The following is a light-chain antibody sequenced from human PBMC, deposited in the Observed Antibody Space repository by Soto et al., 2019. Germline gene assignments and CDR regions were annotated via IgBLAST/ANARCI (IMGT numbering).Light chain of an antibody. CDR3: SSYSSISTPWI. CDR1: SSNIGAGYD. Sequence: QSVLTQPPSVSGAPGQRVTISCTGSSSNIGAGYDVHWYQQHPGKAPKLLIYEVSNRPSGVSNRFSGSKSGNTASLTISGLQAEDEADYFCSSYSSISTPWIFGGGTKVTVL. CDR2: EVS. V-gene: IGLV1-40*01. J-gene: IGLJ2*01.